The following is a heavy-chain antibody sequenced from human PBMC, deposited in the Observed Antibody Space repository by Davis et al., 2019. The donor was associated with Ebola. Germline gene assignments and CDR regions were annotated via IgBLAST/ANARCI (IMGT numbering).Heavy chain of an antibody. D-gene: IGHD3-16*01. J-gene: IGHJ6*02. CDR1: GFTVSTNY. V-gene: IGHV3-53*01. Sequence: GESLKISCAASGFTVSTNYMSWVRQAPGKGLEWVSVIYSDGSTYYADSVKGRFTISRDNSKNTLYLQMNSLRAEDTAVYYCARDLGGWPTGFGYGMDVWGQGTTVTVSS. CDR2: IYSDGST. CDR3: ARDLGGWPTGFGYGMDV.